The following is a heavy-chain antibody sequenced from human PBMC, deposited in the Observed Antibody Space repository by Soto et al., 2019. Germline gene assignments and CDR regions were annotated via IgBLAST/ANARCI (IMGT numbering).Heavy chain of an antibody. CDR2: IVPIFGTT. D-gene: IGHD3-16*02. CDR1: GGTFRRYS. Sequence: QVQLVQSGAEVKKPGSSVKVSCKASGGTFRRYSISWVRQAPGQGLEWMGGIVPIFGTTNYAQKFQGRVTITGEESTLTSYRERRSLRSEDTAVYYCARPDEGIYHPNPHSYYPRDTWGQGTTVTVPS. CDR3: ARPDEGIYHPNPHSYYPRDT. V-gene: IGHV1-69*01. J-gene: IGHJ6*02.